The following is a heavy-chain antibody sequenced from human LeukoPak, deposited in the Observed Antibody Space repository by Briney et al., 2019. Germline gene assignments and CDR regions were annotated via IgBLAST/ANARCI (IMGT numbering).Heavy chain of an antibody. CDR1: GFTFGDYA. CDR3: TRDGVVGLWFGSY. CDR2: IRSKAYGGTT. Sequence: GGSLRLSCTASGFTFGDYAMSWFRQAPGKGLEWVGFIRSKAYGGTTEYAASVKGRFTISRDDSKSIAYLQMDSLKTEDTAVYYCTRDGVVGLWFGSYWGQGTLVTVSS. J-gene: IGHJ4*02. D-gene: IGHD3-10*01. V-gene: IGHV3-49*03.